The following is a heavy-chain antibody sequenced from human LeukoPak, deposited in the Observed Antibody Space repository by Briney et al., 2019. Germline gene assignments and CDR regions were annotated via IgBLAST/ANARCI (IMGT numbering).Heavy chain of an antibody. V-gene: IGHV1-46*03. CDR1: GYAFSNVE. CDR2: LNPGAGST. Sequence: LKVSCMASGYAFSNVEIECGSQGPAQGLERMAILNPGAGSTNYAQKFQGRVNMTRDTSMRTVYMELSSMRFEYTAEYYTARDASGDTAMVNFDHWGQGTQVTVSS. J-gene: IGHJ4*02. CDR3: ARDASGDTAMVNFDH. D-gene: IGHD5-18*01.